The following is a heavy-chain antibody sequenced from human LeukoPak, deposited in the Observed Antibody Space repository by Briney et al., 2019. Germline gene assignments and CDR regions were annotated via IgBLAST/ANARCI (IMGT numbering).Heavy chain of an antibody. CDR1: GYTFTSYA. V-gene: IGHV1-3*01. D-gene: IGHD3-22*01. CDR3: ARDRYYYDSSGYYDY. J-gene: IGHJ4*02. CDR2: INAGNGNT. Sequence: ASVKVSCKASGYTFTSYAMHWVRQAPGQRLEWMGWINAGNGNTKYSQKFQGRVTITRDTSASTAYMELSSLRSEDTAVYYCARDRYYYDSSGYYDYWGQGALVTVSS.